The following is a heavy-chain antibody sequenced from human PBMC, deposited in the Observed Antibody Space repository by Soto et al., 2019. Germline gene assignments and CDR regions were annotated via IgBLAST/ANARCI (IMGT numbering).Heavy chain of an antibody. D-gene: IGHD1-26*01. CDR1: GFAFNKFG. CDR2: ISYDGSYQ. V-gene: IGHV3-30*18. Sequence: QVQMVESGGGVVQPGTSLRLSCEASGFAFNKFGMHWVRQAPGKWLEWVAFISYDGSYQYYADSVQGRLTITRDNSMNTLNMQLNSLSREDTAGYYCAKGGEVGGVLGDHWGQGTLVTVSS. CDR3: AKGGEVGGVLGDH. J-gene: IGHJ4*02.